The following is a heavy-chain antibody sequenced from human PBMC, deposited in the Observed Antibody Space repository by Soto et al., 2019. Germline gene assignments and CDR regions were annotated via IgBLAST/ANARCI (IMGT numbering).Heavy chain of an antibody. D-gene: IGHD3-22*01. Sequence: QLLLQESGPGLVKPSETLSLTCTVSGGSILDSTYYWAWIRQSPGKGLEWIGTIFYSGGTFYTPSLKSPVSMSFNTSNNQFSLKLSSVTAADTAVYYCARQASGYYYGWFDPWGQGTLVTVSS. CDR2: IFYSGGT. CDR1: GGSILDSTYY. CDR3: ARQASGYYYGWFDP. V-gene: IGHV4-39*01. J-gene: IGHJ5*02.